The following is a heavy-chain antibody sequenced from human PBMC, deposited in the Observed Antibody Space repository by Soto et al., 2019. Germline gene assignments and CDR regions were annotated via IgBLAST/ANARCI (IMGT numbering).Heavy chain of an antibody. D-gene: IGHD6-13*01. V-gene: IGHV1-18*01. Sequence: GASVKVSCKASGYTFTSYGISWVRQAPGQGLEWMGWISAYNGNTNYAQKLQGRVTMTTDTSTSTAYMELRSLRSDDTAVYFFARDPGIAAAPSGWLVDVWGQGTTVTVSS. CDR2: ISAYNGNT. CDR1: GYTFTSYG. CDR3: ARDPGIAAAPSGWLVDV. J-gene: IGHJ6*02.